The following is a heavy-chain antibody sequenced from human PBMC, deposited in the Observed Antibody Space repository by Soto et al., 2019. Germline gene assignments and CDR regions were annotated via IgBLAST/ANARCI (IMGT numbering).Heavy chain of an antibody. CDR1: GFTFSSYG. CDR3: AKEGQYYDILTGYRSYYGMDV. J-gene: IGHJ6*02. D-gene: IGHD3-9*01. V-gene: IGHV3-30*18. CDR2: MSYDGRNK. Sequence: QVQLVESGGGVVQPGRSLRLSCAASGFTFSSYGMHWVRQAPGKGLEWVAVMSYDGRNKYYADSMKGRFTISRDNSKNTRYLQMDSLRAEDTAVYYCAKEGQYYDILTGYRSYYGMDVWGQGTTVTVSS.